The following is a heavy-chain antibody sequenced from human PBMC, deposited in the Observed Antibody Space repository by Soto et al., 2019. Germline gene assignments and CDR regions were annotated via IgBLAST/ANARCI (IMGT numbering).Heavy chain of an antibody. V-gene: IGHV4-34*01. CDR1: GGPFSGYY. Sequence: TSETLSLTRAVYGGPFSGYYWSWIRQPPGKGLEWIGQINHSGGTNYSPSLKSRVTMSVDRSKNQFSLKLSSVTAADTAVYYCASHCSSASCLYGFKDWAQGTLVTVSS. J-gene: IGHJ1*01. CDR2: INHSGGT. CDR3: ASHCSSASCLYGFKD. D-gene: IGHD2-2*01.